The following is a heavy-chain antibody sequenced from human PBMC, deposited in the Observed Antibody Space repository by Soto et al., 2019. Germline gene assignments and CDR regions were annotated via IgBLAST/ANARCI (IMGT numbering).Heavy chain of an antibody. CDR3: ARSITGDESRTINYYFDY. Sequence: ASVKVSCKASGYTFTSYGISWVRQAPGQGLEWMGWISAYNGNTNYAQKLQGRVTMTTDTSTSTAYMELRSLRSDDTAVYYCARSITGDESRTINYYFDYWGQGTLVTVSS. CDR1: GYTFTSYG. J-gene: IGHJ4*02. D-gene: IGHD7-27*01. CDR2: ISAYNGNT. V-gene: IGHV1-18*01.